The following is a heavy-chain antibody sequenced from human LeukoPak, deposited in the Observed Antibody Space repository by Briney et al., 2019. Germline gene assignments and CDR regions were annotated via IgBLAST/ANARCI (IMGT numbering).Heavy chain of an antibody. V-gene: IGHV4-34*01. Sequence: PSETLSLTCAVYGGSFSGYYWSWIRQPPGKGLEWIGEINHSGSTNYNPSLKSRVTISVDTSKNQFSLKLSSVTAADTAVYYCARGRRYCSSTSCRNPFVYWGQGTLVTVSS. CDR3: ARGRRYCSSTSCRNPFVY. CDR1: GGSFSGYY. D-gene: IGHD2-2*01. CDR2: INHSGST. J-gene: IGHJ4*02.